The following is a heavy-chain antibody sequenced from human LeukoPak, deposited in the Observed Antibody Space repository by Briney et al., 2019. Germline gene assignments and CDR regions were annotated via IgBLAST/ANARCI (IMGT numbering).Heavy chain of an antibody. Sequence: GRSLRLSCAASGFTFSSYAMHWVRQAPGKGLEWVAVISYDGSNKYYADSVKGRFTISRDTSKNTLYLQMNSLRAEDTAVYYCARGQQREFDYWGQGTLVTVSS. V-gene: IGHV3-30*04. J-gene: IGHJ4*02. CDR2: ISYDGSNK. D-gene: IGHD6-13*01. CDR3: ARGQQREFDY. CDR1: GFTFSSYA.